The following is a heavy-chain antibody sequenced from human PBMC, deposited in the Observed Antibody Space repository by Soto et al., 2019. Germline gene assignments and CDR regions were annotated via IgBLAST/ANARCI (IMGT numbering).Heavy chain of an antibody. Sequence: QVQLVQSGAEVKKPGASVKVSCKASGYTFTKYGITWVRQAPGQGLEWLGWISGYNGNTNFAQRLQGRVTMTTDTSTSTAYMELRSLRPDDTAIYSCARVAGLIPICHGMDAWGQGTTVTVSS. CDR1: GYTFTKYG. D-gene: IGHD3-3*01. CDR2: ISGYNGNT. V-gene: IGHV1-18*04. CDR3: ARVAGLIPICHGMDA. J-gene: IGHJ6*02.